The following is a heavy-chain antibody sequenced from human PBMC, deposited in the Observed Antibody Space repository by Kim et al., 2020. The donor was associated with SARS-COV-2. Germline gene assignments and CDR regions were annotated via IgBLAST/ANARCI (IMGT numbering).Heavy chain of an antibody. V-gene: IGHV3-30-3*01. Sequence: GGSLRLSCAASGFTFSSYAMHWVRQAPGKGLEWVAVISYDGSNKYYADSVKGRFTISRDNSKNTLYLQMNSPRAEDTAVYYCARGVGSYYGMDVWGQGTTVTVSS. CDR3: ARGVGSYYGMDV. J-gene: IGHJ6*02. D-gene: IGHD1-26*01. CDR1: GFTFSSYA. CDR2: ISYDGSNK.